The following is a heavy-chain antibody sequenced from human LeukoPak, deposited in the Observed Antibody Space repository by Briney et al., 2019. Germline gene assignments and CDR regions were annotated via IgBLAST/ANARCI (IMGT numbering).Heavy chain of an antibody. V-gene: IGHV4-4*07. CDR2: IYTSGST. Sequence: SETLSLTCTVSGGSISSYYWSWIRQPAGKGLEWVGRIYTSGSTNYNPSLKSRVTMSVDTSKNQFSLKLSSVTAADTAVYYCARDSCSNYINWFDPWGQGTLVTVSS. D-gene: IGHD4-11*01. CDR1: GGSISSYY. CDR3: ARDSCSNYINWFDP. J-gene: IGHJ5*02.